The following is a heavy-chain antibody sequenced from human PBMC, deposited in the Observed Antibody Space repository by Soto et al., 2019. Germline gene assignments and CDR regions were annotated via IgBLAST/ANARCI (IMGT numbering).Heavy chain of an antibody. CDR3: ARLITFGGVIVRYYFDY. D-gene: IGHD3-16*02. Sequence: ASVKVSCKASGYTFTSYGISWVRQAPGQGLEWMGWISAYNGNTNYAQKLQGRVTMTTDTSTSTAYMELRSLRSDDTAVYYCARLITFGGVIVRYYFDYWGQGTLVTVSS. CDR2: ISAYNGNT. CDR1: GYTFTSYG. V-gene: IGHV1-18*01. J-gene: IGHJ4*02.